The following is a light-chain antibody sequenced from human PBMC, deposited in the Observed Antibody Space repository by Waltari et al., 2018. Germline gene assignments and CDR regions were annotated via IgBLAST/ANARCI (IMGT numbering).Light chain of an antibody. V-gene: IGKV3-20*01. Sequence: VLTQSPGTLSLSPGERATLSCRASQSLTKRYLAWYQQKHGQAPRLLLYGASSRAAGIPDRFSGSGSGTDFTLTISRLEPEDFAVYYCQQYGSSVLYTFGQGTKLEIK. CDR2: GAS. CDR3: QQYGSSVLYT. CDR1: QSLTKRY. J-gene: IGKJ2*01.